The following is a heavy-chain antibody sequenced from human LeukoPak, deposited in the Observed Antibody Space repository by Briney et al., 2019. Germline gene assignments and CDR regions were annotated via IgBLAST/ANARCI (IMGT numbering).Heavy chain of an antibody. D-gene: IGHD2-21*02. CDR3: ARAPLYCGGDCWFDP. CDR1: GYTFTSYG. V-gene: IGHV1-18*01. Sequence: GASVKVSFKASGYTFTSYGISWVRQAPGQGLEWMGWISAYNGNTNYAQKLQGRVTMTTDTSTSTAYMELRSLRSDDTAVYYCARAPLYCGGDCWFDPWGQGTLVTVSS. CDR2: ISAYNGNT. J-gene: IGHJ5*02.